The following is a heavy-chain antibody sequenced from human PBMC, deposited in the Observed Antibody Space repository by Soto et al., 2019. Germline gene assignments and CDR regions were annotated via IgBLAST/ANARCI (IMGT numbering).Heavy chain of an antibody. Sequence: EVQLLESGGGLVQPGGSLRLSCAASGFTFSSYAMSWVRQAPGKGLEWVSAISGSGGSTYYADSVKGRFTISRDNSKNTLYLQMNSLRAEDTAVYYWAKDGMVAAAGFYYFDYWGQGTLVTVSS. V-gene: IGHV3-23*01. CDR3: AKDGMVAAAGFYYFDY. J-gene: IGHJ4*02. CDR1: GFTFSSYA. CDR2: ISGSGGST. D-gene: IGHD6-13*01.